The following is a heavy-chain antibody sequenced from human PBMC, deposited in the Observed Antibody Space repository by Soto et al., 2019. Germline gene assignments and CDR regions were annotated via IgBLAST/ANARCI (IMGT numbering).Heavy chain of an antibody. CDR2: MNPNSGNT. D-gene: IGHD6-13*01. J-gene: IGHJ6*03. Sequence: QVQLVQSGAEVKKPGASVKVSCKASGYTFTSYDINWVRQATGQGLEWMGWMNPNSGNTGYAQKFQGRVTMTRNTSISTAYMELSRLRSEDTAVYYWAREAAAGHYYYYYMDVWGKGNTVNVSS. V-gene: IGHV1-8*01. CDR1: GYTFTSYD. CDR3: AREAAAGHYYYYYMDV.